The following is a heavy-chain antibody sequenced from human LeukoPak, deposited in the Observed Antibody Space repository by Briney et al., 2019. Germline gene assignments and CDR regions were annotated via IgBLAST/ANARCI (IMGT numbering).Heavy chain of an antibody. CDR1: GYTFTSYA. D-gene: IGHD3-3*01. CDR3: ARDLMVFFGVVITNYYYYGMDV. V-gene: IGHV1-3*01. CDR2: INAGNGNT. J-gene: IGHJ6*02. Sequence: ASVKVSCKASGYTFTSYAMHWVRQAPGQRLEWMGWINAGNGNTKYSQKFQGRVTITRDTSPSTAYMELSSLRSEDTAVYYCARDLMVFFGVVITNYYYYGMDVWGQGTTVTVSS.